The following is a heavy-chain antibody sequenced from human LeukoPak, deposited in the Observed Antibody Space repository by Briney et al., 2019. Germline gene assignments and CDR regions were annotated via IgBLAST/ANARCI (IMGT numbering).Heavy chain of an antibody. Sequence: PGGSLRLSCSASGFTFSTYATHWVRQAPGKGLEYVSAISSNGGSTYYADSVKGRFTISRDNSKNTLYLQMSSLRAEDTAMYYCVNGDQSSWYRTLLYWGQGTLVTVSS. J-gene: IGHJ4*02. V-gene: IGHV3-64D*06. CDR3: VNGDQSSWYRTLLY. D-gene: IGHD6-13*01. CDR1: GFTFSTYA. CDR2: ISSNGGST.